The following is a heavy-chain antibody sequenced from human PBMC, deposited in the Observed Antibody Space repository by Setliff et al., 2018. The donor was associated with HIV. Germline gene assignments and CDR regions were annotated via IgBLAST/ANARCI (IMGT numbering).Heavy chain of an antibody. CDR2: IYITGDA. D-gene: IGHD3-10*01. CDR3: ARGSRNYYGSGALDY. V-gene: IGHV4-61*09. CDR1: GGSINRGTYY. Sequence: PSETLSLTCSVSGGSINRGTYYWTWIRQSAGKGLEWIGHIYITGDADYNPSLKNRVTISVDTSKKQFSLKLSSVTAADTAVYHCARGSRNYYGSGALDYWGQGTLVTVSS. J-gene: IGHJ4*02.